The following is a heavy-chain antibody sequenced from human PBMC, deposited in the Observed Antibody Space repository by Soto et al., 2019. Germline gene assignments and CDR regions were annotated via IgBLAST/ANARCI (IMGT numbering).Heavy chain of an antibody. J-gene: IGHJ3*02. D-gene: IGHD3-22*01. V-gene: IGHV3-49*04. Sequence: GGSRRLSCTGSRLTLPNTAMTWARQAPGKGLEWVGFIRSKNYGRTTEYAASVQGRFTISRDDSKGIANLQMNRLTVKDTAVYYCSRPSYYYDSSGFEPGAFEIWGQAT. CDR3: SRPSYYYDSSGFEPGAFEI. CDR1: RLTLPNTA. CDR2: IRSKNYGRTT.